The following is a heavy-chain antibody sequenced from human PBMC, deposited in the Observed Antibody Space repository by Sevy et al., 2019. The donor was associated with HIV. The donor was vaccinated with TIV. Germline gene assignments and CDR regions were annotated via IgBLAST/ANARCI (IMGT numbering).Heavy chain of an antibody. CDR1: GFTFSSYG. Sequence: GGSLRLSCAASGFTFSSYGMHWVRQAPGKGLEWVAVIWYAGSNKYYADSVKGRFTISRDNSKNTLYLQMNSLRAEDTAVYYCARGNLISIAAARYFDYWGQGTLVTVSS. CDR3: ARGNLISIAAARYFDY. D-gene: IGHD6-13*01. V-gene: IGHV3-33*01. CDR2: IWYAGSNK. J-gene: IGHJ4*02.